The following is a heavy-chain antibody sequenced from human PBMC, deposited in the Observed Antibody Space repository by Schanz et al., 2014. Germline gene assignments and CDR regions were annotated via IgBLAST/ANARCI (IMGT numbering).Heavy chain of an antibody. CDR1: GYTFTSYG. V-gene: IGHV1-18*01. CDR2: IIPILGIA. D-gene: IGHD3-10*01. Sequence: QVQLVQSGAEVKKPGASVKVSCKASGYTFTSYGISWVRQAPGQGLEWMGRIIPILGIANYAQKFQGRVTMTTDTSTSTSYMELTSLRFDDTAVYYCARDRISGFSYYGMDVWGQGTTVTVS. J-gene: IGHJ6*02. CDR3: ARDRISGFSYYGMDV.